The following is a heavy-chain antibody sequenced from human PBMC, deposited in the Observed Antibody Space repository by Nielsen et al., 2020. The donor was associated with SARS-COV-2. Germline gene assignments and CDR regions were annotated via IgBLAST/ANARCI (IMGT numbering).Heavy chain of an antibody. CDR1: GFTFDDYA. CDR2: ISWNSGSI. CDR3: AKDTTDGYSYGYDYYYYGMDV. V-gene: IGHV3-9*01. Sequence: GGSLRLSCAASGFTFDDYAMHWVRQAPGKGLEWVSGISWNSGSIGYADSVKGRFTISRDNAKNSLYLQMNSLRAEDTALYYCAKDTTDGYSYGYDYYYYGMDVWGQGTLVTVSS. D-gene: IGHD5-18*01. J-gene: IGHJ6*02.